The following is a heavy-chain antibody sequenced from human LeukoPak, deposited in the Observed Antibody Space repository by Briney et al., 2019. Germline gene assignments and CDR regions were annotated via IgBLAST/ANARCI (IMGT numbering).Heavy chain of an antibody. D-gene: IGHD1-26*01. CDR3: ARDLALVGATTRSYYYYYMDV. CDR1: GGSISSYY. V-gene: IGHV4-4*07. CDR2: IYTSGST. J-gene: IGHJ6*03. Sequence: SETLSLTCTVSGGSISSYYWSWIRQPAGKGLEWIGRIYTSGSTNYNPSLKSRVTMSVDTSKNQFSLKLSSVTAADTAVYYCARDLALVGATTRSYYYYYMDVWGKGTTVTVSS.